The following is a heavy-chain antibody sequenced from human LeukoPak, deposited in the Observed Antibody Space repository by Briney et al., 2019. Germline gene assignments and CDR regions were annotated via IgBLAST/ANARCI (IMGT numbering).Heavy chain of an antibody. D-gene: IGHD3-3*01. Sequence: ASVNVSCKTSGYNFPVYDIHWVGQAPAHGPDGMGLINPNNGGTEYAQRFQGRVNMTRDTSISTAFMELSGLRSDDTAVYYCARGIPSFTLFGVVIYWGQGTAVTVSS. CDR3: ARGIPSFTLFGVVIY. J-gene: IGHJ4*02. CDR1: GYNFPVYD. CDR2: INPNNGGT. V-gene: IGHV1-2*02.